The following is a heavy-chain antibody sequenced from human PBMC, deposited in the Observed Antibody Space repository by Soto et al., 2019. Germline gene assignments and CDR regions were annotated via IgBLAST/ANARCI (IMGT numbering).Heavy chain of an antibody. V-gene: IGHV1-3*01. CDR3: ARGPLLWGDV. D-gene: IGHD3-10*01. CDR2: INAGNGNT. J-gene: IGHJ6*02. CDR1: GYTFTNYA. Sequence: QVQLVQSGAEVKKPGASVKVSCKASGYTFTNYAMHWVRQAPGQRLEWMGWINAGNGNTKYSQKFQGRVTITRDTTASTAYMELSSLRSEDTAVYDCARGPLLWGDVWGQGTTVTVSS.